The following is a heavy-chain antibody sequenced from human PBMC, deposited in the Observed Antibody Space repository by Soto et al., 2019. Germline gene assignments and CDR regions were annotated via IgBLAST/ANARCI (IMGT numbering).Heavy chain of an antibody. CDR1: GFPFSSYG. CDR2: ISSGGETK. CDR3: AKEVAVAGDLDY. J-gene: IGHJ4*01. D-gene: IGHD6-19*01. Sequence: QVRLVESGGGVVQPGRSLRLSCVASGFPFSSYGIHWVRQAPGEGLEWVGVISSGGETKYYADSVKGRFTITRHNSENTLYLQMDSLRLEDTAVYYCAKEVAVAGDLDYWGHGTLVTVSS. V-gene: IGHV3-30*18.